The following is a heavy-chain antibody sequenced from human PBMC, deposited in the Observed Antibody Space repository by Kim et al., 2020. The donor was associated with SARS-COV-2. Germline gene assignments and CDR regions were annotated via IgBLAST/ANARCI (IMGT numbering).Heavy chain of an antibody. V-gene: IGHV1-69*13. J-gene: IGHJ4*02. CDR2: IIPTFDTT. CDR1: GGTFINYG. D-gene: IGHD3-22*01. CDR3: ATSTEFYDSSGYFFDY. Sequence: SVKVSCKASGGTFINYGFHWVRQAPRQGLEWMGGIIPTFDTTNYAQNFQGRVTITADESANTAYMELSSLRSEDTAVYYCATSTEFYDSSGYFFDYWGQGTLVTVSS.